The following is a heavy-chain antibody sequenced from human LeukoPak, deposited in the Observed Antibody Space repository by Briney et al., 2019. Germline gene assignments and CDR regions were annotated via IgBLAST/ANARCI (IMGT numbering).Heavy chain of an antibody. CDR3: AGVVQTTKWAVAY. CDR2: IYTGEGTKS. D-gene: IGHD1-1*01. V-gene: IGHV4-4*09. CDR1: GGSINSYY. Sequence: PSETLSLTCTVSGGSINSYYWNWIRQPPGKGLEWIAYIYTGEGTKSNSNPSLKSRVTTSVDTSKNQFSLKLSSVTAADTAVYYCAGVVQTTKWAVAYWGQGTLVTVSS. J-gene: IGHJ4*02.